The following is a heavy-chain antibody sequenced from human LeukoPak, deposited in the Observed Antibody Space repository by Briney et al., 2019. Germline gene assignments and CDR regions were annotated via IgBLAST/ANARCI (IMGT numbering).Heavy chain of an antibody. CDR3: ARDHGRDSSGWYSHETRDYYYGMDV. Sequence: GASVKVSCKASGGTFSSYAISWVRQAPGQGLEWMGGIIPIFGTANYAQKFQGRVTITADESTSTAYMELSSLRSEDTAVYYCARDHGRDSSGWYSHETRDYYYGMDVWGQGTTVTVSS. CDR2: IIPIFGTA. V-gene: IGHV1-69*13. CDR1: GGTFSSYA. J-gene: IGHJ6*02. D-gene: IGHD6-19*01.